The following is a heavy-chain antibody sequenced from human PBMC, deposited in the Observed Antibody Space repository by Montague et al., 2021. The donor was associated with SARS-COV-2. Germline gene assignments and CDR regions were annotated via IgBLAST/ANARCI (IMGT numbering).Heavy chain of an antibody. CDR1: GGSISSYY. CDR2: ISYSGST. J-gene: IGHJ4*02. V-gene: IGHV4-59*08. CDR3: ARHYSGTRAAVY. D-gene: IGHD4-23*01. Sequence: SETLSLTCTVSGGSISSYYWSWFRQPPGKGLEWIGYISYSGSTNYNPSLTSRVTMSVDTSKNQFSLKVNSMTAADTAVYYCARHYSGTRAAVYWGQGTLVTVSS.